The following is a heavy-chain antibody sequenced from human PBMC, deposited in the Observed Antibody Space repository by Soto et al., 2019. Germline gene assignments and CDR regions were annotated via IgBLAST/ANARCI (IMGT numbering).Heavy chain of an antibody. J-gene: IGHJ5*02. Sequence: HPGGSLRLSCAASGFTFSNFPIHWVRQAPGKGLEWVAVISHDGRNKDYADSAKGRFTISRDSSKSTLYLQMNSLRAEDTAVYYCAEQWLAPAFDPWGQGTLVTVSS. CDR1: GFTFSNFP. CDR2: ISHDGRNK. D-gene: IGHD6-19*01. CDR3: AEQWLAPAFDP. V-gene: IGHV3-30-3*01.